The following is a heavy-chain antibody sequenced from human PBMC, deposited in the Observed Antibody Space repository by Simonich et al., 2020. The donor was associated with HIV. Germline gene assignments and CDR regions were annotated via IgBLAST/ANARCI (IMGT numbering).Heavy chain of an antibody. D-gene: IGHD3-10*01. CDR1: GGSLSGYY. J-gene: IGHJ6*03. Sequence: QVQLQQWGAGLLKPSETLSLTCAVYGGSLSGYYWSWIRQPPGRGLEWSGEINHSGRPNYNPCLQSRVYLSGDRSKKQISLKVRSVTAEDTAVYYCARIGPDYYRGYYYVDVWGKGTTVSVSS. V-gene: IGHV4-34*01. CDR2: INHSGRP. CDR3: ARIGPDYYRGYYYVDV.